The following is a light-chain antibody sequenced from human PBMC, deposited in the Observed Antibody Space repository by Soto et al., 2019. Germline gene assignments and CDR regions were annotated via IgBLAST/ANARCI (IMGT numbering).Light chain of an antibody. CDR3: CSYAGSTSV. CDR2: EVT. V-gene: IGLV2-23*02. CDR1: SSDVGAYNL. J-gene: IGLJ1*01. Sequence: QSALTQPASVSGSPGQSITISCTGTSSDVGAYNLVSWYQQHPGKAPLLLIYEVTQRPSGVSYRFSGSKSGSTASLTISGLQAEDEGDYYCCSYAGSTSVFGTGTKLTVL.